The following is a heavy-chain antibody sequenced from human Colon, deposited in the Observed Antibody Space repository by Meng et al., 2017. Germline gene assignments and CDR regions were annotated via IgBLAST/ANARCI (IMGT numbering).Heavy chain of an antibody. J-gene: IGHJ5*02. CDR2: ISSNGSDR. V-gene: IGHV3-30*04. CDR1: GFTFNAYV. CDR3: ARDRRDSDTSYVRKTNRLDP. Sequence: GGSLRLSCAASGFTFNAYVMHWVRQAPGKGLEWVAVISSNGSDRYYADSVKGRFTISRDNSKNTVSLQMNSLRAEDTALYYCARDRRDSDTSYVRKTNRLDPWGQGTLGTVSS. D-gene: IGHD1-14*01.